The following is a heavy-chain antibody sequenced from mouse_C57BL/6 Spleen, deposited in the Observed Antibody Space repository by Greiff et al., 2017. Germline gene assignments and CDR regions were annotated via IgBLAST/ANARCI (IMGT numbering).Heavy chain of an antibody. CDR1: GYAFTNYL. CDR2: INPGSGGT. J-gene: IGHJ2*01. CDR3: AREGTYYCGQWDY. Sequence: QVQLQQSGAELVRPGTSVKVSCKASGYAFTNYLIEWVKQRPGQGLEWIGVINPGSGGTNYNEKFKGKATLTADKSSSTAYMQLSSLTSEDSAVYFCAREGTYYCGQWDYWGQGTTLTVSS. V-gene: IGHV1-54*01. D-gene: IGHD1-1*01.